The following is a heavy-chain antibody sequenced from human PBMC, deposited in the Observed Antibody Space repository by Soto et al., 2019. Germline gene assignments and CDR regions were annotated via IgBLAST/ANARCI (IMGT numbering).Heavy chain of an antibody. Sequence: ASVKVSCKASGGTFSSYAISWVRQAPGQGLEWMGGIIPIFGTANYAQKFQGRVTITADKSTSTAYMELSSLRSEDTAVYYCARIFYGGNSELDYWGQGTLVTVSS. J-gene: IGHJ4*02. CDR2: IIPIFGTA. V-gene: IGHV1-69*06. CDR3: ARIFYGGNSELDY. CDR1: GGTFSSYA. D-gene: IGHD2-21*02.